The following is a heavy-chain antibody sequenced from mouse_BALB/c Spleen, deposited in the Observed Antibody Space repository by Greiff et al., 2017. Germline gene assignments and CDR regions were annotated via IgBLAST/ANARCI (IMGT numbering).Heavy chain of an antibody. D-gene: IGHD1-1*01. Sequence: QVQLQQSGPGLVAPSQSLSITCTVSGFSLTDYGVSWIRQPPGKGLEWLGVIWGGGSTYYNSALKSRLSISKDNSKSQVFLKMNSLQTDDTAMYYCAIDYYGSSYWYFDVWGAGTTVTVSS. CDR1: GFSLTDYG. CDR2: IWGGGST. CDR3: AIDYYGSSYWYFDV. J-gene: IGHJ1*01. V-gene: IGHV2-6-5*01.